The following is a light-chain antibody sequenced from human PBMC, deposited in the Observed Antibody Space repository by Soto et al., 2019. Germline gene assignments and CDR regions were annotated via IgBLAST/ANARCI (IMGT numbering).Light chain of an antibody. V-gene: IGKV1-39*01. CDR1: QSIISY. Sequence: DIHMTQSPSSLSAAVGDRVTITCRASQSIISYLNWYQQKPGKAPKLLIYAASSLQSGVPARFRGSWSGTDFSVTISSLQPEDSATYYCQQIHSTPSWTFGQGHKVKVK. J-gene: IGKJ1*01. CDR2: AAS. CDR3: QQIHSTPSWT.